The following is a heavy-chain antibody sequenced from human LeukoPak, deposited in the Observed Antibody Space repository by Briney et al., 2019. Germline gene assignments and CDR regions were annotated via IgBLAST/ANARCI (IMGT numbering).Heavy chain of an antibody. CDR2: ISYDESNK. J-gene: IGHJ4*02. D-gene: IGHD4-17*01. Sequence: GGSLRLSCAASGFTFSSYAMHWVRQAPGKGLGWVAAISYDESNKYYADSVKGLSTISRDTPKNTLHLQMNSLRAEDTAVYHCARDVGYGDYVATSGADYWGQGTLVTVSS. CDR3: ARDVGYGDYVATSGADY. CDR1: GFTFSSYA. V-gene: IGHV3-30-3*01.